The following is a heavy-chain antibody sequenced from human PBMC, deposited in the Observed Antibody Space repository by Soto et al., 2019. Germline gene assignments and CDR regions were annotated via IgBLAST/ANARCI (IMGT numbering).Heavy chain of an antibody. D-gene: IGHD5-18*01. V-gene: IGHV1-69*12. J-gene: IGHJ4*02. CDR2: IIPIFGTA. CDR3: GRADKQLWLGGGGY. Sequence: QVQLVQSGAEVKKPGSSVKVSCKASGGTFSSYAISWVRQAPGQGLEWMGGIIPIFGTANYAQKFQGRVPNTADEPTSTAYMELSSLRSEDTAVYYWGRADKQLWLGGGGYWGQGTLVTVSS. CDR1: GGTFSSYA.